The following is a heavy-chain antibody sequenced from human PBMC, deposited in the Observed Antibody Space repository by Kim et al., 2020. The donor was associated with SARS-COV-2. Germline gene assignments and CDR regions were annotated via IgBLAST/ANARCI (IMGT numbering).Heavy chain of an antibody. J-gene: IGHJ4*02. CDR2: INHSGST. CDR1: GGSFSGYY. CDR3: ARGRRGGVVI. D-gene: IGHD3-3*01. V-gene: IGHV4-34*01. Sequence: SETLSLTCAVYGGSFSGYYWSWIRQPPGKGLEWIGEINHSGSTNYNPSLKSRVTISVDTSKNQFSLKLSSVTAADTAVYYCARGRRGGVVIWGQGTLVTVSS.